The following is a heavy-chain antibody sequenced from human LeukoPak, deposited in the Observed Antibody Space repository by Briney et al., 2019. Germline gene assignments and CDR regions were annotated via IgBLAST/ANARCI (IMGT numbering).Heavy chain of an antibody. CDR1: GGSFSGYY. J-gene: IGHJ5*02. CDR2: INHSGST. D-gene: IGHD3-3*01. CDR3: AKSYDFWSGWNWFDP. Sequence: SETLSLTCAVYGGSFSGYYWSWIRQPPGKGLEWIGEINHSGSTNYNPSLKSRVTISVDTSKNQFSLKLSSVTAADTAVYYCAKSYDFWSGWNWFDPWGQGTLVTVSS. V-gene: IGHV4-34*01.